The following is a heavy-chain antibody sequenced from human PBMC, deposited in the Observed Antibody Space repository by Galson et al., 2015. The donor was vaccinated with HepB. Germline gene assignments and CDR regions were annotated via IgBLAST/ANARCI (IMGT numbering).Heavy chain of an antibody. J-gene: IGHJ2*01. V-gene: IGHV3-21*01. D-gene: IGHD7-27*01. CDR1: GFTFSSYS. CDR3: ARDRTGDHWCFDL. CDR2: ISSSSSYI. Sequence: SLRLSCAASGFTFSSYSMNWVRQAPGKGLEWVSSISSSSSYIYYADSVKGRFTISRDNAKNSLYLQMNSLRAEDTAVYYCARDRTGDHWCFDLWGRGTLVTVSS.